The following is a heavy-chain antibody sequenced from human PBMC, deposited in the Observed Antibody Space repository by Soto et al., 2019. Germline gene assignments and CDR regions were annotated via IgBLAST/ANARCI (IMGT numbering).Heavy chain of an antibody. J-gene: IGHJ4*02. CDR3: AHSARYYDFRSGYYALFDS. Sequence: GSGPALVNPTQPLTLTCTFSGLSLMTSGVGVGWIRQPPGEALEWLALIYWNDDKHYSPPLKSRLTITKDTSKTRVVLSVTNMDPVDTATYYCAHSARYYDFRSGYYALFDSWGLGSLVTVSS. V-gene: IGHV2-5*01. CDR2: IYWNDDK. D-gene: IGHD3-3*01. CDR1: GLSLMTSGVG.